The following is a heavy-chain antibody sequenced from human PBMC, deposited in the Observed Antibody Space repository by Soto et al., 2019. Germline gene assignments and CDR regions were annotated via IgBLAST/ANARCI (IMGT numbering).Heavy chain of an antibody. V-gene: IGHV4-59*08. D-gene: IGHD2-15*01. CDR1: GGSISSYY. J-gene: IGHJ4*02. Sequence: SETLSLTCTVSGGSISSYYWSWIRQPPGKGLEWIGYIYYSGSTNYNPSLKSRVTISVDTSKNQFSLKLSSVTAADTAVYYCASGYCSGGSCYYFDYWGQGTLVTVSS. CDR2: IYYSGST. CDR3: ASGYCSGGSCYYFDY.